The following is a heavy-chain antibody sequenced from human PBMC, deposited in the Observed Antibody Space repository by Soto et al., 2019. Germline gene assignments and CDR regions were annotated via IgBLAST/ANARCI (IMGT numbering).Heavy chain of an antibody. Sequence: SETLSLTCAVSGGPISSSNWWSWVRQPSGKGLEWIGEIYHSGSTNYNPSLKSRVTISVDTSKNEFSLKLTSVAAADTAVYYCARGSPDGYTDNWGQGTLVTVSS. V-gene: IGHV4-4*02. CDR1: GGPISSSNW. CDR2: IYHSGST. CDR3: ARGSPDGYTDN. D-gene: IGHD2-21*01. J-gene: IGHJ4*02.